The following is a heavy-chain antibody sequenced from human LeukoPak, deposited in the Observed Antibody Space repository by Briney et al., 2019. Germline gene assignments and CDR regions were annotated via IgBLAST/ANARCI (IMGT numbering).Heavy chain of an antibody. D-gene: IGHD3-3*01. Sequence: PGRSLRLSCAASGFTFDDYAMHWVRQAPGKGLEWVSGISWNSGSIGYADSVKGRFTISRDNAKNSLYLQMNSLRAEDTALYYCAKDIDFWSGYPALGFDYWGQGTLVTVSS. CDR1: GFTFDDYA. CDR3: AKDIDFWSGYPALGFDY. CDR2: ISWNSGSI. V-gene: IGHV3-9*01. J-gene: IGHJ4*02.